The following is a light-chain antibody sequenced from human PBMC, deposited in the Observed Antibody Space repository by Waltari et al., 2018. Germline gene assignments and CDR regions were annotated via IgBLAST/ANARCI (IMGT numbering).Light chain of an antibody. CDR2: KAN. Sequence: QTVVTQEPSLSVSPGGTVTLTCALSSGSLSTTSYATWYQQTPGQAPRTLVYKANPRSSGVPERFSCSILGNTAALTITGAQADDESDYYCALYMGSGIWVFGGGTRLTVL. J-gene: IGLJ3*02. CDR1: SGSLSTTSY. CDR3: ALYMGSGIWV. V-gene: IGLV8-61*01.